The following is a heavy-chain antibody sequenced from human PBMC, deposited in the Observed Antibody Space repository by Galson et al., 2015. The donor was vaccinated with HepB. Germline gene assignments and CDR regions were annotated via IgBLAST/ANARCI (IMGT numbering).Heavy chain of an antibody. J-gene: IGHJ4*02. CDR2: ISSSSSTI. CDR3: ARGWYYDSSGYYYYYSDY. D-gene: IGHD3-22*01. Sequence: LRLSCAASGFTFSSYSMNWVRQAPGKGLEWVSYISSSSSTIYYADSVKGRFTISRDNAKNSLYLQMNSLRAEDTAVYYCARGWYYDSSGYYYYYSDYWGQGTLVTVSS. CDR1: GFTFSSYS. V-gene: IGHV3-48*01.